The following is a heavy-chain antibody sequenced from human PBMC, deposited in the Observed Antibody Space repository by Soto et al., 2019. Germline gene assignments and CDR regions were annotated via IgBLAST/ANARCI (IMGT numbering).Heavy chain of an antibody. CDR3: ATRGRYCSGGSCYERNP. CDR2: MNPNSGNT. D-gene: IGHD2-15*01. J-gene: IGHJ5*02. V-gene: IGHV1-8*01. CDR1: GYTFTSYD. Sequence: ASVKVSCKASGYTFTSYDINWVRQATGQGLEWMGWMNPNSGNTGYAQKFQGRVTMTRNTSISTAYKELSSLRSEDTAVYYCATRGRYCSGGSCYERNPWGQGTLVTVS.